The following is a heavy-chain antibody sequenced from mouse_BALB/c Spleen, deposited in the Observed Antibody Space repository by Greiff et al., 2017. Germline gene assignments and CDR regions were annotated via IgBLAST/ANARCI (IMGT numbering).Heavy chain of an antibody. CDR3: ARDGHYGSSYDYAMDY. CDR1: GFTFSDYY. D-gene: IGHD1-1*01. V-gene: IGHV5-4*02. Sequence: EVMLVESGGGLVKPGGSLKLSCAASGFTFSDYYMYWVRQTPEKRLEWVATISDGGSYTYYPDSVKGRFTISRDNAKNNLYLQMSSLKSEDTAMYYCARDGHYGSSYDYAMDYWGQGTSVTVSS. CDR2: ISDGGSYT. J-gene: IGHJ4*01.